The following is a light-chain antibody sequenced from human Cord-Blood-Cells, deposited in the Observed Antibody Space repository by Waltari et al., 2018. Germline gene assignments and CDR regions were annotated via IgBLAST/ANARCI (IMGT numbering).Light chain of an antibody. CDR3: CSYAGSSTLV. V-gene: IGLV2-23*01. J-gene: IGLJ3*02. CDR2: EGS. Sequence: QSALTQPASVSGSPGQSITISCTGTSSDVGSYNLVSWYQQHPGKAPNLVIYEGSKRPSGVSNRFSGSKSGNTASLTISGLQAEDDADYYCCSYAGSSTLVFGGGTKLTVL. CDR1: SSDVGSYNL.